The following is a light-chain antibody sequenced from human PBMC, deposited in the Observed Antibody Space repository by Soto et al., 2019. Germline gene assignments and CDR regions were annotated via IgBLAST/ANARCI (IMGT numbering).Light chain of an antibody. V-gene: IGKV3-15*01. CDR3: QQYNNWPPWT. CDR2: GAS. CDR1: QSVSSN. Sequence: EIVMTQSPATLSVSPGERATLSCRASQSVSSNLAWYQQKPGQAPRLLIYGASTRATGIPARFSGSGSGTEFTLTISSVQSEDFAVYYCQQYNNWPPWTFSPGTKVEIK. J-gene: IGKJ1*01.